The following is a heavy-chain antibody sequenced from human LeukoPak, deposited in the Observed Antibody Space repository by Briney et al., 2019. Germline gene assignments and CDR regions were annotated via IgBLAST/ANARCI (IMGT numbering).Heavy chain of an antibody. D-gene: IGHD5-12*01. CDR2: IKPVGTKK. V-gene: IGHV3-7*05. Sequence: GGSLRLSCVASGFTFSSYSMSWVRQAPGKGLEWVANIKPVGTKKYYVDSVKGRFTISRDNAQNSLFLQMNSLRAEDTAVYFCVRDSHLWLWGQGTLVPVCS. CDR1: GFTFSSYS. CDR3: VRDSHLWL. J-gene: IGHJ4*02.